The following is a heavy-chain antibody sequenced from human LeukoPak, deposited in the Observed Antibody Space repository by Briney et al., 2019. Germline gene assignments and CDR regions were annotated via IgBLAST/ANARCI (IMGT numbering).Heavy chain of an antibody. CDR1: GFXFDDYG. CDR3: ARENSGSSLDY. V-gene: IGHV3-20*04. CDR2: INWNGGST. J-gene: IGHJ4*02. Sequence: GGSLRLSCAASGFXFDDYGISWVRRTPGKGLEWVSHINWNGGSTAYADSVKGRFTISRDNAKNSLYLQINNLRAEDAAFYYCARENSGSSLDYWGQGTLVTVSS. D-gene: IGHD1-26*01.